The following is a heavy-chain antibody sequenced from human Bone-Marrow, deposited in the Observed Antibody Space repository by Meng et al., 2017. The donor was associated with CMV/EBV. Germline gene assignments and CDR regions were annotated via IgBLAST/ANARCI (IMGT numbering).Heavy chain of an antibody. CDR3: ARVSLIAARPHYYYYGMDV. V-gene: IGHV3-7*01. CDR1: GCTFSSYW. Sequence: GESLKISCAASGCTFSSYWMSWVRQAPGKGLEWVANIKQEGSEKYYVDSVKGRFTISRDKAKNSLYLQMNSLRAEDTAVYYCARVSLIAARPHYYYYGMDVWGQGTTVTVSS. D-gene: IGHD6-6*01. CDR2: IKQEGSEK. J-gene: IGHJ6*02.